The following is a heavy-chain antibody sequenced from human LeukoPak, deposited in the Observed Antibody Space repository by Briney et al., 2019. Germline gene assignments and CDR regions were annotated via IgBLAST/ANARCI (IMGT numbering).Heavy chain of an antibody. CDR2: IGSSGSTI. D-gene: IGHD6-19*01. V-gene: IGHV3-11*01. CDR1: GLSFNEYY. J-gene: IGHJ4*02. Sequence: GGSLRLSCAASGLSFNEYYMSWIRQAPGKGLEWVSYIGSSGSTIYYADSVKGRFTISRDNAKNSLYPQMNSLRAEDTAVYYCASGGSIAVATWVDYWGQGTLVIVSS. CDR3: ASGGSIAVATWVDY.